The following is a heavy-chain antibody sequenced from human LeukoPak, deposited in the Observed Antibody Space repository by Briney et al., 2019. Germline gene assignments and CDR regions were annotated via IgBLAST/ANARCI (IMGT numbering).Heavy chain of an antibody. CDR3: AREKDDYGDYCFDY. CDR1: GGSISSYY. V-gene: IGHV4-4*07. Sequence: PSETLSLTCTVSGGSISSYYWSWIRQPAGKGLEWIGRIYTSGSTNYNPPLKNRVTMSVDTSKNQFSLKLSSVTAPDTAEYYCAREKDDYGDYCFDYWGQGTLVTVSS. CDR2: IYTSGST. J-gene: IGHJ4*02. D-gene: IGHD4-17*01.